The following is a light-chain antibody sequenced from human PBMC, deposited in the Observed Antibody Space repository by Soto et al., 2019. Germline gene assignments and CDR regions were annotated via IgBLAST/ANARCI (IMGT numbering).Light chain of an antibody. CDR3: CSYAGSYTWV. Sequence: QSALTQPRSVSGSPGQSVTISCTGTNSDVGAFNYVSWYQHHPGKAPKLMIFDVNKRPSGVPDRFSGSKSGNTASLTISGLQAEDEADYSCCSYAGSYTWVFGGGIKVTVL. V-gene: IGLV2-11*01. CDR1: NSDVGAFNY. J-gene: IGLJ2*01. CDR2: DVN.